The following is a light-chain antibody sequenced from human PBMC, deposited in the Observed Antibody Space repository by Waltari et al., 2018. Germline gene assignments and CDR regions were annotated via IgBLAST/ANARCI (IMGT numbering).Light chain of an antibody. CDR2: GAS. Sequence: EIVLPQSPGTLSLSPGDSATLPCRARQRVSSNYLAWYQQRPGQAPRLLIYGASNRATHIPDRFSGSGSGTDFTLTVSRLEPEDFAVYYCQHYGSSRVTFGGGTKVEIK. J-gene: IGKJ4*01. V-gene: IGKV3-20*01. CDR1: QRVSSNY. CDR3: QHYGSSRVT.